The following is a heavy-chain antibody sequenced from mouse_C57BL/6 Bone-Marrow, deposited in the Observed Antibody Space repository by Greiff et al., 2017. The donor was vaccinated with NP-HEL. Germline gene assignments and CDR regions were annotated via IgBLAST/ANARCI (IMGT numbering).Heavy chain of an antibody. V-gene: IGHV1-15*01. CDR1: GYTFTDYE. J-gene: IGHJ4*01. Sequence: VQLQQSGAELVRPGASVTLSCKASGYTFTDYEMHWVKQTPVHGLEWIGAIDPETGGTAYNQKFKGKAILTADKSSSTAYMELRSLTSEDSAVYYCTRSPYGKDAMDYWGQGTSVTVSS. D-gene: IGHD1-1*01. CDR2: IDPETGGT. CDR3: TRSPYGKDAMDY.